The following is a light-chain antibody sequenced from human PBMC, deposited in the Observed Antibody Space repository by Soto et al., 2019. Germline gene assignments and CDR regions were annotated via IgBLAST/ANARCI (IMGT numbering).Light chain of an antibody. V-gene: IGLV2-14*01. CDR1: SSDVGGYNY. Sequence: QSALTQPASVSGSLGQSITISCTGTSSDVGGYNYVSWYQHHPGKAPKLMIYEVSNRPSGVSNRFSGSKSGNTASLTISGLQAEDEADYYCSSYTSSSTLYVSGTGTKLTVL. CDR3: SSYTSSSTLYV. CDR2: EVS. J-gene: IGLJ1*01.